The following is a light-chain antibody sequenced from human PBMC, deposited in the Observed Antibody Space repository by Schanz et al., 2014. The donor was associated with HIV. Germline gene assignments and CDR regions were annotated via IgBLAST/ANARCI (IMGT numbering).Light chain of an antibody. Sequence: FMLTQPHSVSESPGKTVTISCTGSSGSIASNYVQWYQQRPGSAPTTVIYEDNQRPSGVPDRFSGSIDSSSNSASLTISGLKTEDEADYYCQSSDRYNGKVFGGGTKLTVL. CDR3: QSSDRYNGKV. J-gene: IGLJ3*02. CDR2: EDN. V-gene: IGLV6-57*02. CDR1: SGSIASNY.